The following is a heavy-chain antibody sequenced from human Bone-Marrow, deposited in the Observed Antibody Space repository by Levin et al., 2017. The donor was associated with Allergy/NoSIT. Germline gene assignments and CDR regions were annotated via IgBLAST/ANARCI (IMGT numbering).Heavy chain of an antibody. CDR3: ARDGPGIQLSF. D-gene: IGHD5-18*01. Sequence: SVKVSCKTSGGTFSSYIIHWVRQAPGQGLEWMGRIIPMVDIPNYAQKFQGRVTNTADKSTSTASMELSSLTSEDTAFYYCARDGPGIQLSFWGQGTLVTVSS. CDR1: GGTFSSYI. CDR2: IIPMVDIP. V-gene: IGHV1-69*04. J-gene: IGHJ4*02.